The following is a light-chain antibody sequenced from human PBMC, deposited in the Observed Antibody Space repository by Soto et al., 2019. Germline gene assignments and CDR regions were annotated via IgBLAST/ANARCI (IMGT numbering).Light chain of an antibody. CDR3: QQYNSYSST. J-gene: IGKJ1*01. CDR1: QRISSW. CDR2: DAS. V-gene: IGKV1-5*01. Sequence: DIQMTQSPSTLSASVGDRVTNTCRASQRISSWLAWYQQKPGKAPKLLIYDASSLESGVPSRFSGSGSGTEFTLTISSLQPDDSATYYCQQYNSYSSTFGQGTKVDIK.